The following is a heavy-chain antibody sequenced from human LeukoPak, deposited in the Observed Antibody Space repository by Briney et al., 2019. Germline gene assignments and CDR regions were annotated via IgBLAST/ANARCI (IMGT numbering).Heavy chain of an antibody. CDR3: ARGSSGWYGGNYFDY. V-gene: IGHV4-4*07. CDR1: GGSISSYY. Sequence: SETLSLTCTVSGGSISSYYWSWIRQPAGKGLEWIGRIYYSGSTNYNPSLKSRVTISVDTSKNQFPLKLSSVTAADTAVYYCARGSSGWYGGNYFDYWGQGTLVTVSS. CDR2: IYYSGST. D-gene: IGHD6-19*01. J-gene: IGHJ4*02.